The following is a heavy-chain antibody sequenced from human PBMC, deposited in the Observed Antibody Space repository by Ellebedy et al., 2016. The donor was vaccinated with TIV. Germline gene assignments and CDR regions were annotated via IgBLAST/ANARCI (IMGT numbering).Heavy chain of an antibody. CDR3: ASATGGYYGMDA. J-gene: IGHJ6*02. CDR2: TNPDSGNT. Sequence: AASVKVSCKASGYTFTSYEINWVRRATGQGLEWMGRTNPDSGNTDYAQKFQGRVTMTRNTSIRTAYVELSGLGSEDTAVYYCASATGGYYGMDAWGQGTTVTVSS. D-gene: IGHD3-9*01. CDR1: GYTFTSYE. V-gene: IGHV1-8*01.